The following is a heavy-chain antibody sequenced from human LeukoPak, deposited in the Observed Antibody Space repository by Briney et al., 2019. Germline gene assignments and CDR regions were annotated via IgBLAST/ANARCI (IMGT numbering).Heavy chain of an antibody. CDR3: ARRYCGGDCYFDY. CDR2: IYSGGST. CDR1: GFTVSSNY. D-gene: IGHD2-21*02. V-gene: IGHV3-53*01. Sequence: GGSLRLSCAASGFTVSSNYMSWARQAPGKGLERVSVIYSGGSTYYADSVKGRFTISRDNSKNTLYLQMNSLRTEDTAVYYCARRYCGGDCYFDYWGQGTLVTVSS. J-gene: IGHJ4*02.